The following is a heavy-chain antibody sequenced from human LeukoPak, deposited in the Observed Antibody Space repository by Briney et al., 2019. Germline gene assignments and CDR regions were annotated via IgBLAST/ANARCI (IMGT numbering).Heavy chain of an antibody. CDR1: GFTFSSYS. CDR3: ARTYYDFWSGYYSHEGNPFDY. CDR2: ISSSSSTI. D-gene: IGHD3-3*01. V-gene: IGHV3-48*01. Sequence: PGGSLRLSCAASGFTFSSYSINWVRRAPGKGLEWVSDISSSSSTIYYADSVKGRFTISRDNAKNSLYLEMNSLRAEDTAVYYCARTYYDFWSGYYSHEGNPFDYWGQGTLVTVSS. J-gene: IGHJ4*02.